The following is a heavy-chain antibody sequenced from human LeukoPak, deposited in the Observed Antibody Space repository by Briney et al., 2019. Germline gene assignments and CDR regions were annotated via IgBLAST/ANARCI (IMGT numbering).Heavy chain of an antibody. CDR2: INPSGGST. Sequence: ASVKVSCKASGYTFTSYYMHWVRQAPGQGLEWMGIINPSGGSTSYAQKFQGRVTMTRDTSTSTVYMELRSLGSEDTAVYYCARIWEADTGTTGYWGQGTLVTVSS. D-gene: IGHD1-1*01. V-gene: IGHV1-46*01. CDR1: GYTFTSYY. CDR3: ARIWEADTGTTGY. J-gene: IGHJ4*02.